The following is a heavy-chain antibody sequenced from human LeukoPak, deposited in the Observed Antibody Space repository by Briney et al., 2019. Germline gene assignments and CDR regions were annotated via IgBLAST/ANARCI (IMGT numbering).Heavy chain of an antibody. Sequence: GGSLRLSCAASGFTFSSYGMHWVRQAPGKGLEWVAVISYDGSNKYYADSVKGRFTISRDNSKNTLYLQMNSLIIEDTAVYFCTRDPHYYHGNPHDFWGQGTRVTVSS. CDR2: ISYDGSNK. V-gene: IGHV3-30*03. J-gene: IGHJ4*02. D-gene: IGHD4-23*01. CDR1: GFTFSSYG. CDR3: TRDPHYYHGNPHDF.